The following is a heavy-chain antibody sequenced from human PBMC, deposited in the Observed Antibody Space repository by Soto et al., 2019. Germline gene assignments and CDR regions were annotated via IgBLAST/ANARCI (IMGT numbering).Heavy chain of an antibody. V-gene: IGHV4-30-4*01. Sequence: LSLTCTVSGGSISSGDYYWNWIRQPPGKGLEWIGYIYYRGSTYYNPSLKSRVAITIDTSKNQFSLKLRSVTAADTAVYYCARSITMIVVDPLRFDSWGQGTLVTVSS. CDR1: GGSISSGDYY. J-gene: IGHJ4*02. CDR2: IYYRGST. D-gene: IGHD3-22*01. CDR3: ARSITMIVVDPLRFDS.